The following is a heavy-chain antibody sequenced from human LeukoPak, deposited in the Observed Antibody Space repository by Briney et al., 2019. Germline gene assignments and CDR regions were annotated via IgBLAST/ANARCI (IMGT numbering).Heavy chain of an antibody. J-gene: IGHJ3*02. CDR3: VRERTMVGGADI. V-gene: IGHV4-61*02. Sequence: PSETLSLTCTVSGGSISSDTCYWSWIRQPAGKGLEWIGRMYNSGSTNYNPSLKSRVSISVDTSNNQFSLRLSSVTASDTAVYYCVRERTMVGGADIWGQGTKVTVSS. CDR1: GGSISSDTCY. D-gene: IGHD2-21*01. CDR2: MYNSGST.